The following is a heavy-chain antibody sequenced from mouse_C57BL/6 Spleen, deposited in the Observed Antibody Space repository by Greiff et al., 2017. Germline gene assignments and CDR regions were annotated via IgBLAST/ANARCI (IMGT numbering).Heavy chain of an antibody. CDR1: GYTFTDYN. CDR3: AEGDYGFDY. J-gene: IGHJ2*01. D-gene: IGHD2-4*01. V-gene: IGHV1-22*01. Sequence: EVKLMESGPELVKPGASVKMSCKASGYTFTDYNMHWVKQSHGKSLEWIGYINPNNGGTSYNQKFKGKATLTVNKSSSTAYMELRSLTSEDSAVYYCAEGDYGFDYWGQGTTLTVSS. CDR2: INPNNGGT.